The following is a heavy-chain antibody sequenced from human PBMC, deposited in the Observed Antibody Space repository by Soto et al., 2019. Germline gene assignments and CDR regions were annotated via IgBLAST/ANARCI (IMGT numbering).Heavy chain of an antibody. V-gene: IGHV3-23*01. CDR1: GFTFSTYA. CDR3: AGRYCTNGVCYTNYYYYIDV. CDR2: ITTSGGNT. J-gene: IGHJ6*03. D-gene: IGHD2-8*01. Sequence: EVQLLESGGGLVQPGGSLRLSCAASGFTFSTYAMSWVRQAPGKGLEWVSTITTSGGNTYDADSVQGRFTISRDNSKNTLYLPMNSLRAEDTDVYYCAGRYCTNGVCYTNYYYYIDVWGKGTTVTVSS.